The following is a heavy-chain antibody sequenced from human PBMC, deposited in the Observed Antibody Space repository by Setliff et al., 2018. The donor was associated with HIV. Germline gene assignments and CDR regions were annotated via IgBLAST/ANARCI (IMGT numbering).Heavy chain of an antibody. CDR3: ARDRIEVVVDGPHDVFDV. D-gene: IGHD2-15*01. CDR2: IHTSGST. CDR1: GDSIGYYY. J-gene: IGHJ3*01. V-gene: IGHV4-4*07. Sequence: RLSETLSLTCTVSGDSIGYYYWSWIRQPAGRGLEWMGRIHTSGSTNYNPSLTSRVTLSVDTSKNQFFLKLTSLSAADTAVYYCARDRIEVVVDGPHDVFDVWGRGTTVTVSS.